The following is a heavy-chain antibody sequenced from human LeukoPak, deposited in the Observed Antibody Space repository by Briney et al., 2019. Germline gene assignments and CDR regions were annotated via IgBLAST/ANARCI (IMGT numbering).Heavy chain of an antibody. CDR2: INSDGRTT. D-gene: IGHD1-26*01. J-gene: IGHJ4*02. CDR1: GFTFSSYA. CDR3: ARAGYYRFDY. V-gene: IGHV3-74*01. Sequence: GGSLRLSCAASGFTFSSYAMSWVRQAPGEGPVWVSRINSDGRTTNYADSVKGRFTISRDNAKNTLYLQMNSLRAEDTAVYYCARAGYYRFDYWGQGTLVTVSS.